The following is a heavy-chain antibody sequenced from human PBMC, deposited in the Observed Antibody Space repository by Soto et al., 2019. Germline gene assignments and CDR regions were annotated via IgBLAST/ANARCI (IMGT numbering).Heavy chain of an antibody. Sequence: QVQLQESGPGLVKPSQTLSLTCTVSGGSISSGGYYWSWIRQHPGKGLEWIGYIYYSGSTYYNPSLKSRVTISVDTSKNQFSLKLSSVTAADTAVYYCARGHYYGSGCYSDLGYWGQGTLVTVSS. D-gene: IGHD3-10*01. CDR3: ARGHYYGSGCYSDLGY. CDR2: IYYSGST. J-gene: IGHJ4*02. CDR1: GGSISSGGYY. V-gene: IGHV4-31*03.